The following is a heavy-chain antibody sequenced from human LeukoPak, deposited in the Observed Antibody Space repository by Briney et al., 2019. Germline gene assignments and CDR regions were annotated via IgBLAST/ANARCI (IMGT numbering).Heavy chain of an antibody. CDR2: VSYTGRT. V-gene: IGHV4-59*11. CDR1: GGSLSGHY. J-gene: IGHJ3*01. CDR3: ARLLDNDISGDPDTFDV. D-gene: IGHD3-22*01. Sequence: SETLSLTCTVSGGSLSGHYWNWIRQPPGKRLEWIGYVSYTGRTKYNPSLQSRVTISIDTSKSQFSLKLTSVTSADTAVYSCARLLDNDISGDPDTFDVWGQGTTVIVSS.